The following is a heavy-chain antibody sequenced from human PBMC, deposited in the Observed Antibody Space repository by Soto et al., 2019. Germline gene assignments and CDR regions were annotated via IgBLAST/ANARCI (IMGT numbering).Heavy chain of an antibody. CDR1: GYTFTGYY. J-gene: IGHJ4*02. D-gene: IGHD3-22*01. Sequence: ASVKVSCKASGYTFTGYYMHWVRQAPGQGLEWMGWINPNSGGTNYAQKFQGWVTMTRDTSISTAYMELSRLRSDDTAVYYCARVYYDSSGPFDYWGQGTLVTVSS. CDR3: ARVYYDSSGPFDY. CDR2: INPNSGGT. V-gene: IGHV1-2*04.